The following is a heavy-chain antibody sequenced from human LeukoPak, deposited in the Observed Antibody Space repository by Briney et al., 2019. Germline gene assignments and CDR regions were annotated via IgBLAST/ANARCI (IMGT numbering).Heavy chain of an antibody. J-gene: IGHJ3*01. Sequence: PGGSLRLSCAASGFGFSSGTMNWVRQAPGKTLEWVSSLSGSGSLVWYAASVKGRFTISRDNAANSLFLQMNSLRVEDTAVYYCARDLQTGLAFDAWGQGPVVAVSS. CDR1: GFGFSSGT. CDR2: LSGSGSLV. CDR3: ARDLQTGLAFDA. V-gene: IGHV3-21*06. D-gene: IGHD7-27*01.